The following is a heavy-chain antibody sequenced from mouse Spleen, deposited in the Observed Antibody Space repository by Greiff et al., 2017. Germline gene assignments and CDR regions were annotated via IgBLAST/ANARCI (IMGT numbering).Heavy chain of an antibody. CDR3: ARHEGLTGTYYYAMDY. V-gene: IGHV1-62-2*01. CDR1: GYTFTEYT. D-gene: IGHD4-1*01. CDR2: FYPGSGSI. Sequence: QVQLKQSGAELVKPGASVKLSCKASGYTFTEYTIHWVKQRSGQGLEWIGWFYPGSGSIKYNEKFKDKATLTADKSSSTVYMELSRLTSEDSAVYFCARHEGLTGTYYYAMDYWGQGTSVTVSS. J-gene: IGHJ4*01.